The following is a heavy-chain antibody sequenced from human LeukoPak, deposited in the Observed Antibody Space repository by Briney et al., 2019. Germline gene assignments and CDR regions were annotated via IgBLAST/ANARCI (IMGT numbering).Heavy chain of an antibody. V-gene: IGHV3-7*01. J-gene: IGHJ4*02. D-gene: IGHD6-19*01. CDR3: ARVQGSSGPGIFDY. Sequence: GGSLRLSCAASGFTFSNYWMSWVRQAPGKGLEWVANIKQDGSDKYYVDSVKARFNISRDNAKISLYRQMNSLRAEDTAVYYCARVQGSSGPGIFDYWGQGTLVTVSS. CDR2: IKQDGSDK. CDR1: GFTFSNYW.